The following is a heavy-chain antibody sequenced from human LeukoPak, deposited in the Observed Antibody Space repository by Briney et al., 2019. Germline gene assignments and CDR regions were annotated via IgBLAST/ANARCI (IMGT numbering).Heavy chain of an antibody. Sequence: SETLSLTCTVSGGSISSYYWSWIRQPPGKGLAGIGYIYYSGSTNYNPSLKSRVTISVDTSKNQFSLKLSSVTAADTAVYYCARALAVAAPQPVFDYWGQGTLVTVSS. CDR3: ARALAVAAPQPVFDY. V-gene: IGHV4-59*01. D-gene: IGHD6-19*01. CDR1: GGSISSYY. J-gene: IGHJ4*02. CDR2: IYYSGST.